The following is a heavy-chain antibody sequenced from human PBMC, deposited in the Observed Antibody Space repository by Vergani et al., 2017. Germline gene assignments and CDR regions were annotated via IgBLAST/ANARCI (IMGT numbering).Heavy chain of an antibody. CDR3: ARGGVATIGGSYHYYYGMDV. D-gene: IGHD5-12*01. CDR2: ISSSSSTI. CDR1: GFTFSSYS. V-gene: IGHV3-48*04. Sequence: EVQLVESGGGLVQPGGSLRLSCAASGFTFSSYSMNWVRQAPGKGLEWVSYISSSSSTIYYADSVKGRFTISRDNAKNSLYLQMNSLRAEDTAVYYCARGGVATIGGSYHYYYGMDVWGQGTTVTVSS. J-gene: IGHJ6*02.